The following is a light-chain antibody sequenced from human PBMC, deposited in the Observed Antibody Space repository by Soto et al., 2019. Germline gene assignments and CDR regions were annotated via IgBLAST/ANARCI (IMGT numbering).Light chain of an antibody. J-gene: IGKJ5*01. CDR3: MQGTHRPIT. V-gene: IGKV2-30*01. CDR1: QGLLYSDGNTY. Sequence: DVVMTQSPLSLSVTLGQPASISCWSTQGLLYSDGNTYLNWFQQRPGQSPRRLIYKVSDRDSGVPDRCSGSGSGTDFTLKISRVEAEDVGVYYCMQGTHRPITFGQGTRLEIK. CDR2: KVS.